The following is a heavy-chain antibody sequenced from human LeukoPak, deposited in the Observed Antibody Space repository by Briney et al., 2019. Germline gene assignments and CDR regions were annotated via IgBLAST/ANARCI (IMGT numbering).Heavy chain of an antibody. CDR2: IADSGRST. V-gene: IGHV3-23*01. D-gene: IGHD6-19*01. Sequence: GSLRLSCAASGFIFNTYVMNWVRQAPGKGLEWVSTIADSGRSTYYADSVKGRFTISRDNSKNMLYLQMISLRAEDTALYYCARNMDTSGWYSFDSWGQGTLVTVSS. J-gene: IGHJ4*02. CDR3: ARNMDTSGWYSFDS. CDR1: GFIFNTYV.